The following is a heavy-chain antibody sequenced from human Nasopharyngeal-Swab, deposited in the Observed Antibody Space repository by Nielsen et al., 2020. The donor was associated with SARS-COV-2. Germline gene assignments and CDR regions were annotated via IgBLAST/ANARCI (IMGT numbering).Heavy chain of an antibody. Sequence: CMCCGWIYFKYGIYWVGQARGERVEWMGWINAGNGNTKYSQKLQGRVTITRDTSASTAYMELSSLRSEDTAVYYCARDSSSGLRYFDWLSPGYNWFDPWGQGTLVTVSS. CDR2: INAGNGNT. CDR1: GWIYFKYG. J-gene: IGHJ5*02. V-gene: IGHV1-3*01. CDR3: ARDSSSGLRYFDWLSPGYNWFDP. D-gene: IGHD3-9*01.